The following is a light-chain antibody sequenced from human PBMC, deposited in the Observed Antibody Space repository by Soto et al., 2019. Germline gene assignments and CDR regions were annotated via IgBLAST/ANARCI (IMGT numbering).Light chain of an antibody. J-gene: IGKJ2*01. CDR1: QSVGNNY. CDR3: QQYGTSPFT. V-gene: IGKV3-20*01. CDR2: DAS. Sequence: ENVLTQSPGPLSLSPGERATLSCRASQSVGNNYVAWSQQKPGQAPRLLIYDASTRAGGIPDRFSGSVSGTDFTLTITRLEPEDFAVYYCQQYGTSPFTFGQGTKLEIK.